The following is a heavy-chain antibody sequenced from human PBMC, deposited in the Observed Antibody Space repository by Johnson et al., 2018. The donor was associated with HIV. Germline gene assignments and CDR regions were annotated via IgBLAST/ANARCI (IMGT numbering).Heavy chain of an antibody. Sequence: QVQLVESGGGVVQPGGSLRLSCAASGLTLSRCDMHWVRQAPGKGLEWVSSISGGSTYYADSVKGRFTISRDNSKNTLYLQMNSLRADDTAVYYCARGVDGAFDIWGQGTMVTVSS. V-gene: IGHV3-NL1*01. D-gene: IGHD3-10*01. CDR2: ISGGST. CDR3: ARGVDGAFDI. J-gene: IGHJ3*02. CDR1: GLTLSRCD.